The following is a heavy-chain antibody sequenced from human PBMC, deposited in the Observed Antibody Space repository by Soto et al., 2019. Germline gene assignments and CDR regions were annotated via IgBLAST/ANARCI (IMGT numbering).Heavy chain of an antibody. CDR1: GGSISSGGYS. CDR3: ARRRGFPYYYGMDV. CDR2: IYHSGST. D-gene: IGHD5-12*01. J-gene: IGHJ6*02. Sequence: SETLSLTCAVSGGSISSGGYSWSWIRQPPGKGLEWIGYIYHSGSTYYNSSLKSRVTISVDRSKNQFSLNLSSVTAADTAVYYCARRRGFPYYYGMDVWGQGTTVTVSS. V-gene: IGHV4-30-2*01.